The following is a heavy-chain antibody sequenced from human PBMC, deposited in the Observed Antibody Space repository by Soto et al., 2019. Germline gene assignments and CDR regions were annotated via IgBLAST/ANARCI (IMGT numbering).Heavy chain of an antibody. J-gene: IGHJ1*01. D-gene: IGHD4-17*01. CDR1: GYTFTGYY. CDR2: INPNSGGT. Sequence: ASVKVSCKASGYTFTGYYMHWVLQAPGQGLEWMGWINPNSGGTNYAQKFQGWVTMTRDTSISTAYMELSRLRSDDTAVYYCARDRGDYAAHFQHWGQGTLVTVSS. CDR3: ARDRGDYAAHFQH. V-gene: IGHV1-2*04.